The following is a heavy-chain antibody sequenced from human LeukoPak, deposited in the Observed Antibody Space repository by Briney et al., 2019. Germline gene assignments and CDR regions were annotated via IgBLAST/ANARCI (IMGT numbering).Heavy chain of an antibody. CDR3: ASSRGVIDY. J-gene: IGHJ4*02. CDR2: ISSSSSTI. CDR1: GFTFSSYS. D-gene: IGHD3-3*01. Sequence: PGGSLRLSCAAPGFTFSSYSMNWVRQAPGKGLEWVSYISSSSSTIYYADTVKGRFTISRDNAKNSLYLQMNSLRAEDTAVYYCASSRGVIDYWGQGTLVTVSS. V-gene: IGHV3-48*01.